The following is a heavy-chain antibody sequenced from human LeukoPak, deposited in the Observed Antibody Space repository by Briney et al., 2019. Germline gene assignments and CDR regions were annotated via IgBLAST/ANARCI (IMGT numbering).Heavy chain of an antibody. CDR1: GFTFSGYG. V-gene: IGHV3-33*01. J-gene: IGHJ3*02. Sequence: PGGSLRLSCAASGFTFSGYGMHWVRQAPGKGLEWVAMIWYDGSNKYYADSVKGRFTISRDNSKNTLYLQMNSLKTEDTAVYYCTRDPYYFDSSGYYHHAFDIWGQGTMVAVSS. D-gene: IGHD3-22*01. CDR3: TRDPYYFDSSGYYHHAFDI. CDR2: IWYDGSNK.